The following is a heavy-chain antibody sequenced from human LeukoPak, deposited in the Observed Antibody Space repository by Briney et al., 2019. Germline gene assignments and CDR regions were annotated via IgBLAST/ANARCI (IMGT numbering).Heavy chain of an antibody. CDR2: ISWNSGSI. Sequence: GRSLRLSCAASGFTFDDYAMHWVRQAPGKGLEWVSGISWNSGSIGYADSVKGRFTISRDNAKNSLYLQMNSLRAEDTALYYCAKGGTTFAKDFDYWGQGTLVTVSS. CDR3: AKGGTTFAKDFDY. CDR1: GFTFDDYA. J-gene: IGHJ4*02. D-gene: IGHD1-14*01. V-gene: IGHV3-9*01.